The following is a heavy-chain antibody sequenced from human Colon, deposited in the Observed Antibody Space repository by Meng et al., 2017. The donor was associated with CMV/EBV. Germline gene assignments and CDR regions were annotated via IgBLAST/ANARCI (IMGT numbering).Heavy chain of an antibody. CDR3: ARTPGSSPAGGDGMDV. J-gene: IGHJ6*02. V-gene: IGHV3-48*03. CDR2: INTLENSI. CDR1: GFTFSNYE. D-gene: IGHD6-13*01. Sequence: GEYLKISCAASGFTFSNYEMNWVRQAPGKGLEWVAYINTLENSIFYADSVKGRFTISRDNAKNSLHLQMNSLRVEDSAIYYCARTPGSSPAGGDGMDVWGQGTTVTVSS.